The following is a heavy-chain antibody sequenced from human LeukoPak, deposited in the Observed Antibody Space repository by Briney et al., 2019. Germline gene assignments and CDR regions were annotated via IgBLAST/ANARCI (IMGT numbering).Heavy chain of an antibody. V-gene: IGHV4-30-4*07. J-gene: IGHJ5*02. D-gene: IGHD6-19*01. CDR2: IYHSGTT. CDR3: VRGRYSSGWFKDKNWFDP. Sequence: SETLSLTCAVSGVAISRGGYAWNWIRQPPGKGLEWIAYIYHSGTTYYNPSLKSRATISVDTSKNHFSLKLSSVTAADTAVYYCVRGRYSSGWFKDKNWFDPWGQGIPVTVSS. CDR1: GVAISRGGYA.